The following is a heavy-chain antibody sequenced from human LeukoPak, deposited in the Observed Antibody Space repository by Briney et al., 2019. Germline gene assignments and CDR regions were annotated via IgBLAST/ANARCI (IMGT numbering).Heavy chain of an antibody. Sequence: GASVKVTCKASGYTFTGYYMHWVRQAPGQGLEWMGWINPNSGGTNYAQKFQGRVTMTRDTSISTAYMELSRLRSDDTAVYYCARELPTFIAADGPDDGMDVWGQGTTVTVSS. CDR2: INPNSGGT. J-gene: IGHJ6*02. D-gene: IGHD6-13*01. V-gene: IGHV1-2*02. CDR3: ARELPTFIAADGPDDGMDV. CDR1: GYTFTGYY.